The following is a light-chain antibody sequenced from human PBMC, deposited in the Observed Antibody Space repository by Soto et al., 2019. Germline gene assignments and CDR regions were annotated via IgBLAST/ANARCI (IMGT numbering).Light chain of an antibody. CDR1: SSDVGGYNY. J-gene: IGLJ1*01. Sequence: QSALTQPASVSGSPGQSITISCTGTSSDVGGYNYVSWYQQHPGNAPKLMIYDVSNRPSEVSNRFSGSKSGNTASLTISGLQAEDEADYYCSSYTSSSPYVFGTGTKLTVL. V-gene: IGLV2-14*01. CDR2: DVS. CDR3: SSYTSSSPYV.